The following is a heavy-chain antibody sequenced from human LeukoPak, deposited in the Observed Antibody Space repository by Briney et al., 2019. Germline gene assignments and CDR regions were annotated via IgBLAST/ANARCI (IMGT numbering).Heavy chain of an antibody. J-gene: IGHJ5*02. CDR3: TRRVSATRWFDP. V-gene: IGHV3-30*04. D-gene: IGHD2-15*01. Sequence: GGSLRLSCAASGFTFSSYAMHWVRQAPGKGLEWVAVISYDGSNKYYADSVKGRFTISRDNAENTLYLQMNSLRVEDTAVYYCTRRVSATRWFDPWGQGTLVTVSS. CDR1: GFTFSSYA. CDR2: ISYDGSNK.